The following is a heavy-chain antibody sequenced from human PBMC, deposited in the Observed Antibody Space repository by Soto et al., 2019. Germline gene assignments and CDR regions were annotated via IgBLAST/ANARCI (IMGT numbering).Heavy chain of an antibody. J-gene: IGHJ4*02. V-gene: IGHV3-21*06. Sequence: GGSLRLSCAASGFTFTRYSMNWVRQAPGKGLEWVSSISGTTNYIYYGDSMKGRFTISRDNAKNSLYLEMNSLRAEDTAVYYCARESEDLTSNFDYWGQGTLVTVSS. CDR2: ISGTTNYI. CDR1: GFTFTRYS. CDR3: ARESEDLTSNFDY.